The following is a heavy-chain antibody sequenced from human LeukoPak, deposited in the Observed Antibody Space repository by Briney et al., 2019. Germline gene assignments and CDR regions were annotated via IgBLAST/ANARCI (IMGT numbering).Heavy chain of an antibody. CDR2: IIPIFGTA. CDR3: ARSIQRGIDTSYMESDY. CDR1: GGTFSSYA. D-gene: IGHD3-10*01. Sequence: ASVKVSCKASGGTFSSYAISWVRQAPGQGLEWMGGIIPIFGTANYAQKFQGRVTITADESTSTAYMELSSLRSEDAAVYYCARSIQRGIDTSYMESDYWGQGTLVTVSS. J-gene: IGHJ4*02. V-gene: IGHV1-69*13.